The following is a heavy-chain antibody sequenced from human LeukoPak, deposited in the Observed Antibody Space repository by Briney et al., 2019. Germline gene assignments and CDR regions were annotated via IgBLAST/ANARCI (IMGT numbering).Heavy chain of an antibody. CDR2: IVVGSGNT. D-gene: IGHD5-18*01. V-gene: IGHV1-58*01. CDR1: GFTFTSSA. Sequence: ASVKVSRKASGFTFTSSAVQWVRQARGQRLEWIGWIVVGSGNTNYAQKFQERVTITRDMSTSTAYMELSSLRSEDTAVYYCARGSRGDTAMVKRAPPYYYYMDVWGKGTTVTVSS. J-gene: IGHJ6*03. CDR3: ARGSRGDTAMVKRAPPYYYYMDV.